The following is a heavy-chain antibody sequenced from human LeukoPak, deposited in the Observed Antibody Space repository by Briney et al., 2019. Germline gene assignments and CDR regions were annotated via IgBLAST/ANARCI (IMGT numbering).Heavy chain of an antibody. D-gene: IGHD6-19*01. CDR1: GFTFSNAW. CDR3: TTDLSAVAGTFDY. V-gene: IGHV3-15*01. CDR2: IKSKTDGGTT. J-gene: IGHJ4*02. Sequence: PGGSLRLSCAASGFTFSNAWMSWVRQAPGKGLEWVGRIKSKTDGGTTDYAAPVKGRFTISRGDSKNTLYLQMNSLKTEDTAVYYCTTDLSAVAGTFDYWGQGTLVTVSS.